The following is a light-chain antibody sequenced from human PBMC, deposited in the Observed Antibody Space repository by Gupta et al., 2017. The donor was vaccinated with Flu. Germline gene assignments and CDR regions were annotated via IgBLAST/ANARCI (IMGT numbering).Light chain of an antibody. V-gene: IGLV2-23*01. CDR3: CSYAGSGTYV. J-gene: IGLJ1*01. CDR1: SSDVGSYNL. CDR2: EGS. Sequence: SALTQPASVSGSPGQSIAISCTGSSSDVGSYNLVSWYQQHPGKAPKLMIYEGSRRPSGVSYRVAGSKSGDTASLTISGLQAEDEADYYCCSYAGSGTYVFGTGTRVTVL.